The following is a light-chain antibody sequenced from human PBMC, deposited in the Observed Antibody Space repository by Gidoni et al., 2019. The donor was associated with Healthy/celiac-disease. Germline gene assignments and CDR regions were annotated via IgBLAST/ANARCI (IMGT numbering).Light chain of an antibody. CDR1: SSNIGAGYD. Sequence: QSVLTQPPSASGAPGQRVTISCTGSSSNIGAGYDVHWYQRLPGTAPKLLIYGNSNRPSGVPDRFSGSKSGTSASLAITGLQAEDEADYYCQSYDSSLSGSVFGGGTKLTVL. J-gene: IGLJ3*02. V-gene: IGLV1-40*01. CDR3: QSYDSSLSGSV. CDR2: GNS.